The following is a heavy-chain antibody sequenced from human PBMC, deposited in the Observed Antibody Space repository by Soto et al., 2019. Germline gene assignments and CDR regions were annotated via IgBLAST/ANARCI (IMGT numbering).Heavy chain of an antibody. CDR1: GFTFSSYA. CDR3: ANKKDFWSGSTDAFDI. Sequence: EVQLLESGGGLVQPGGSLRLSCAASGFTFSSYAMSWVRQAPGKGLEWVSAISGSGGSTYYADSVKGRFTISRDNSNNTLYLQMNSLRAEDTAVYYCANKKDFWSGSTDAFDIWGQGTMVTVSS. V-gene: IGHV3-23*01. D-gene: IGHD3-3*01. CDR2: ISGSGGST. J-gene: IGHJ3*02.